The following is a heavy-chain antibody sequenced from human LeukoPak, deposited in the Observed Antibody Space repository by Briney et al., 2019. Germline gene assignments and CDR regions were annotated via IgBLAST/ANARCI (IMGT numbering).Heavy chain of an antibody. CDR1: GGSISSYY. Sequence: PSETLSLTCTVSGGSISSYYWSWIRQPPGKGLEWIGYIYYSGSTNYNPSLKSRVTISVDTSKNQFSLKLSSVTAADTAVYYCARQAEIIVSNPSFDYWGQGTLVTVSS. CDR2: IYYSGST. V-gene: IGHV4-59*08. J-gene: IGHJ4*02. D-gene: IGHD2/OR15-2a*01. CDR3: ARQAEIIVSNPSFDY.